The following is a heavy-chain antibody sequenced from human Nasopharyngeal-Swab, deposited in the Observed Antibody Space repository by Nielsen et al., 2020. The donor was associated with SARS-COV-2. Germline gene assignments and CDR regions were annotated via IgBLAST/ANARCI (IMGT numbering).Heavy chain of an antibody. Sequence: ESLKISCTVSGLAFSGYWMSWVRQAPGKGLEWVANINQAGSEKYYVDSVKGRFTISRDNAKNSLLLEMNSLSAEDTAVYYCARDQTVAGYDFDYWGQGTLVTVSP. CDR2: INQAGSEK. CDR1: GLAFSGYW. CDR3: ARDQTVAGYDFDY. V-gene: IGHV3-7*05. J-gene: IGHJ4*02. D-gene: IGHD6-19*01.